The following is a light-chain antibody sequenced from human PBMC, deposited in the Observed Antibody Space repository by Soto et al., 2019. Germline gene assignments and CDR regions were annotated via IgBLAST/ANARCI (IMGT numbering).Light chain of an antibody. CDR1: QSIAWNT. CDR3: HHYGSTPYI. J-gene: IGKJ2*01. CDR2: QTS. V-gene: IGKV3-20*01. Sequence: IVLTQSPGTLSLSPGERVSLSCRASQSIAWNTLAWFQQKPGQAPRLLIYQTSARAAGIPDGFSGSGSGTEFTLAISRLEPEDFAVFYCHHYGSTPYIFGQGPKLELK.